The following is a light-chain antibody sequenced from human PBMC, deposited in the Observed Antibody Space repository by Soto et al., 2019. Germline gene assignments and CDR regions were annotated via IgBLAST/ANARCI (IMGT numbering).Light chain of an antibody. CDR2: DAS. V-gene: IGKV3-11*01. CDR3: VQRTTWPWT. Sequence: EIVLTQSPGTLYLSTGERAILSCRASQSVSSHLAWYQQKPGQAPRLLIYDASNRATGIPARFSGSGSGTDLTLTISSLEPEDFAVYHCVQRTTWPWTCGQGSKVEIK. J-gene: IGKJ1*01. CDR1: QSVSSH.